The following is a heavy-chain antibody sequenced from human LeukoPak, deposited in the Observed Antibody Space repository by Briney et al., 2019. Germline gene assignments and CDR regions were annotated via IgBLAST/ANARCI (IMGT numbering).Heavy chain of an antibody. D-gene: IGHD4-17*01. CDR3: TRINRPTTVYAFDI. V-gene: IGHV3-53*01. J-gene: IGHJ3*02. Sequence: GGSLRLSCAASGFTVSSNYMSWVRQAPGKGLEWVSIIYSGGSTFYADSVKGRFTISRDNSKNTLYLQMNSLRAEDTAVYYCTRINRPTTVYAFDIWGQGTMVTVSS. CDR1: GFTVSSNY. CDR2: IYSGGST.